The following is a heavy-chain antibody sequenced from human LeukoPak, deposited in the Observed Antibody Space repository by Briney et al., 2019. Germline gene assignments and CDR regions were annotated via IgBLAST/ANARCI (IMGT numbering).Heavy chain of an antibody. CDR3: AREQRDTAMSRGLDY. D-gene: IGHD5-18*01. J-gene: IGHJ4*02. CDR2: IYTSGST. CDR1: GGSISSYY. Sequence: PSETLSHTCTVSGGSISSYYWSWIRQPAGKGLEWIGRIYTSGSTNYNPSLKSRVTMSLDTSKSQFSLKLSSVTAADTAVYYCAREQRDTAMSRGLDYWGQGTLVTVSS. V-gene: IGHV4-4*07.